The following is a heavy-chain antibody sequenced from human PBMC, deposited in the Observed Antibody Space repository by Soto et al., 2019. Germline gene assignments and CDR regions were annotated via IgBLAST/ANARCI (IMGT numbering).Heavy chain of an antibody. V-gene: IGHV4-30-4*01. CDR3: ATMGTPATGLYYFDY. Sequence: SETLSLTCTFSGGSISSGNYYWSWIRQPPGKGLEWIRFISYSGSAYYNPSLKSRVTISVDTSKNQFSLNLSFVTAADTAVYYCATMGTPATGLYYFDYWGQGTLVTVSS. CDR2: ISYSGSA. CDR1: GGSISSGNYY. J-gene: IGHJ4*02. D-gene: IGHD2-15*01.